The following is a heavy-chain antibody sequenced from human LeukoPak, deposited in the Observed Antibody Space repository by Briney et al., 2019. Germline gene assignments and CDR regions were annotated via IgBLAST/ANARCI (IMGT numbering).Heavy chain of an antibody. V-gene: IGHV3-23*01. Sequence: PGGSLRLSCAASGFTFSSYAMSWVRQAPGTGLEWVSAISGSGGSTYYADSVKGRFTISRDNSKNALYLQMNSLRDEDTAVYYCAKGDSYYDLLACFDFWGPGTLVTVSS. CDR3: AKGDSYYDLLACFDF. J-gene: IGHJ4*02. CDR2: ISGSGGST. CDR1: GFTFSSYA. D-gene: IGHD3-9*01.